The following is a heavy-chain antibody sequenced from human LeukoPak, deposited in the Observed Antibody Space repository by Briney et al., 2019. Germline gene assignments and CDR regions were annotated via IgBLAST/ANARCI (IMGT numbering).Heavy chain of an antibody. CDR1: GYSFNTYG. CDR3: AREGRSSSPMDY. D-gene: IGHD6-6*01. Sequence: GESLKISCKGSGYSFNTYGIGGVGQIPGKGRDWMGIIYPGDSDTRYSPSFQGQVTISADKSLSTAYLQWGSLKASDTAMYYCAREGRSSSPMDYWGQGTLVTVSS. J-gene: IGHJ4*02. CDR2: IYPGDSDT. V-gene: IGHV5-51*01.